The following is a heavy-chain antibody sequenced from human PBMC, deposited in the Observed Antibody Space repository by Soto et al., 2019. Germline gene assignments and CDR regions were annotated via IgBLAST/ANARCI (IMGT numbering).Heavy chain of an antibody. V-gene: IGHV4-59*01. J-gene: IGHJ5*02. CDR2: IFYSGST. CDR3: ARESPTNWFDP. Sequence: SETLSLTCTVSGGSISNYYWNWVRQPPGKGLEWIGYIFYSGSTNYNPSLKGRVTISVDTSQNQLSLKLRSVTAADTAVYYCARESPTNWFDPWGQGSLVT. CDR1: GGSISNYY.